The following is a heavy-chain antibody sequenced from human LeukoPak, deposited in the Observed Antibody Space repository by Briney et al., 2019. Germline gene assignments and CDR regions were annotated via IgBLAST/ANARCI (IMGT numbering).Heavy chain of an antibody. CDR3: ARLGRQWLVRGGSYYFDY. Sequence: SETLSLTCTVSGGAISDYYRGWIRQPPGKGLEWIGYFYNSGSSTYNPSLKSRVTISVDTSKNQFSLKLSSVTAADTAVYYCARLGRQWLVRGGSYYFDYWGQGTLVTVSS. J-gene: IGHJ4*02. V-gene: IGHV4-59*12. D-gene: IGHD6-19*01. CDR1: GGAISDYY. CDR2: FYNSGSS.